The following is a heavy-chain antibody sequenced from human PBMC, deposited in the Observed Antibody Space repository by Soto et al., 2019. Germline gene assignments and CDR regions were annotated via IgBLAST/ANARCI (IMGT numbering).Heavy chain of an antibody. V-gene: IGHV3-30*18. CDR2: ISHDGRNK. Sequence: QVQLVESGGGVVQPGRSLRLSCEGSGFILGKYDMYWVRQAPGKGLEWVTKISHDGRNKDYEDSVQGRFTISRDNSRDTMYLEMNSLRPEDTAIYYCAKGGLPWWSQGIDFWGQGTLVTVSA. D-gene: IGHD2-8*02. J-gene: IGHJ4*02. CDR1: GFILGKYD. CDR3: AKGGLPWWSQGIDF.